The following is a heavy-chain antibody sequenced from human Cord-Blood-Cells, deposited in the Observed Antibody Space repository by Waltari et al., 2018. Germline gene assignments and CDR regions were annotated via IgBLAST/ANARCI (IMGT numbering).Heavy chain of an antibody. Sequence: QVQLQQWGAGLLKPSETLSLTCAVYGGSFSGYYWSWIRQPPGKGLEWLRENSHSGSTHSNPSLKSRVTISVDTSKSQCSLKLSSVTAADTAVYYCAREGSMVRGVITWFDPWGQGTLVTVSS. CDR3: AREGSMVRGVITWFDP. V-gene: IGHV4-34*01. D-gene: IGHD3-10*01. J-gene: IGHJ5*02. CDR1: GGSFSGYY. CDR2: NSHSGST.